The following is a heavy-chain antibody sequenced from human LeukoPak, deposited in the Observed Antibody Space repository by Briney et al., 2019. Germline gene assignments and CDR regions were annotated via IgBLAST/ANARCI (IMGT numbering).Heavy chain of an antibody. Sequence: SETLSLTCTVSGGSISSYYWSWIRQPPGKGLEWIGYIYYSGSTNYNPSLKSRVTMSVDTSKNQFSLKLSSVTAADTAVYYCARVGRLDSSSWYMGNWFDPWGQGTLVTVSS. CDR3: ARVGRLDSSSWYMGNWFDP. CDR2: IYYSGST. CDR1: GGSISSYY. J-gene: IGHJ5*02. D-gene: IGHD6-13*01. V-gene: IGHV4-59*01.